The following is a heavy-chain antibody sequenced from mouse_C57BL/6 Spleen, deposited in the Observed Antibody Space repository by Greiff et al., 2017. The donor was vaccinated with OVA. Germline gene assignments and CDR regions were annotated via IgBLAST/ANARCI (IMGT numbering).Heavy chain of an antibody. CDR3: ARDGYDGPGFSY. V-gene: IGHV1-82*01. CDR1: GYAFSSSW. J-gene: IGHJ3*01. Sequence: VKLQESGPELVKPGASVKISCKASGYAFSSSWMNWVKQRPGKGLEWIGRIYPGDGDTNYNGKFKGKATLTADKSSSTAYMQLSSLTSEDSAVYFCARDGYDGPGFSYWGQRTLVTVSA. CDR2: IYPGDGDT. D-gene: IGHD2-2*01.